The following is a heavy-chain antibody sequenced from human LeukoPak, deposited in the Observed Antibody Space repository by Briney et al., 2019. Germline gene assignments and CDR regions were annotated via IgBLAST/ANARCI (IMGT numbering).Heavy chain of an antibody. CDR2: ISYDGSSK. J-gene: IGHJ4*02. V-gene: IGHV3-30-3*01. CDR1: GITFSSYA. CDR3: SLGMYYYDSSGSQLDY. Sequence: GGSLRLSCAVSGITFSSYAMHWVRQAPGKGLEWVAVISYDGSSKYYADSVKGRFTISRDNSKNTLYVQVNSLRAGDTAVYYCSLGMYYYDSSGSQLDYWGQGTLVTVSS. D-gene: IGHD3-22*01.